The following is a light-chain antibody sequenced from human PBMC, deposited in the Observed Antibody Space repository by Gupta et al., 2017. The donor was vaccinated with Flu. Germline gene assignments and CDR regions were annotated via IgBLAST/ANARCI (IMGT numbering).Light chain of an antibody. J-gene: IGLJ2*01. Sequence: GTVTPTCGSSTGAVTSGNCPYGSQQKPGQVHRKVIYDISNRCAWTPARFSGSCCGVKASLTLAWAQHEDEGEYYCMLVDSGYVVFGGGTKLTVL. CDR1: TGAVTSGNC. V-gene: IGLV7-46*01. CDR3: MLVDSGYVV. CDR2: DIS.